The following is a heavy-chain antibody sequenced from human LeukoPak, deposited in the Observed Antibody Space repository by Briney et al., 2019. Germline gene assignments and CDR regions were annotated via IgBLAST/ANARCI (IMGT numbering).Heavy chain of an antibody. CDR2: IYYSGST. V-gene: IGHV4-59*01. Sequence: SETLSLTCTVSGGSISSYYWSWIRQPPGKGLEWIGYIYYSGSTNYNPSLKSRVTISVDTSKNQFSLKLSSVTAADTAIYYCARAPIGYCSSTSCYAYDYWGQGTLVTVSS. J-gene: IGHJ4*02. D-gene: IGHD2-2*01. CDR1: GGSISSYY. CDR3: ARAPIGYCSSTSCYAYDY.